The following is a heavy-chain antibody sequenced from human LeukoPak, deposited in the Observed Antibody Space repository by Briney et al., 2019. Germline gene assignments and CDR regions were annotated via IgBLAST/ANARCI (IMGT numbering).Heavy chain of an antibody. D-gene: IGHD1-14*01. CDR1: GFTVSSNY. J-gene: IGHJ5*02. V-gene: IGHV3-53*01. Sequence: GGSLRLSCAASGFTVSSNYMSWVRQAPGKGLEWVSVIYGGGDTYNADSVKGRFTVSRDSSKNTVFLQMNSLRVEDTAVYFCARGYTVGFDRWSQGTLVTVSS. CDR3: ARGYTVGFDR. CDR2: IYGGGDT.